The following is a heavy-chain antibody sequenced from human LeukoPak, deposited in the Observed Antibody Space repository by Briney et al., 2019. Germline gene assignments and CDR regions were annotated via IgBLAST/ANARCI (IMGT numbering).Heavy chain of an antibody. D-gene: IGHD6-19*01. V-gene: IGHV3-23*01. CDR2: ISGSGGST. J-gene: IGHJ4*02. CDR3: AKAPGYSSGFLVVY. Sequence: GSLRLSCAASGFTFSSYAMSWVRQAPGKGLEWVSAISGSGGSTYYADSVKGRFTISRDNSKNTLYLQMNSLRAEDTAVYYCAKAPGYSSGFLVVYWGQGTLVTVSS. CDR1: GFTFSSYA.